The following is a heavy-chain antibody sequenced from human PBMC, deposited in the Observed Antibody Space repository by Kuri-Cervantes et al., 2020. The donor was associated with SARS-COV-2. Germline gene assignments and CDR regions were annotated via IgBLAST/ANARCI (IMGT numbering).Heavy chain of an antibody. Sequence: LRLSCTVSGGSISSGDYYWSWIRQSPGKGLEWIGYIYYSGSTYYNPSLKSRVTISVDTSKNQFSLKLSSVTAADTAVYYCARPKSNSRYGIGAFDIWSQGTMVTVSS. CDR1: GGSISSGDYY. CDR2: IYYSGST. CDR3: ARPKSNSRYGIGAFDI. D-gene: IGHD5-24*01. V-gene: IGHV4-30-4*01. J-gene: IGHJ3*02.